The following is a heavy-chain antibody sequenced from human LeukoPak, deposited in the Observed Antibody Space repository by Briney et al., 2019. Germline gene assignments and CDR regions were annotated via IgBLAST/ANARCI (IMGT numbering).Heavy chain of an antibody. CDR1: GFTFSGHG. J-gene: IGHJ4*02. D-gene: IGHD1-26*01. Sequence: GGSLRLSCAASGFTFSGHGMHWVRQAPGKGLEWVAVIWYDGSKKYYADSVKGRFTISRDNSKNTLFLQMNSLRAEDTAVYYCVKDHSSYDGSYFDYWGQGTLVTVSS. V-gene: IGHV3-33*06. CDR3: VKDHSSYDGSYFDY. CDR2: IWYDGSKK.